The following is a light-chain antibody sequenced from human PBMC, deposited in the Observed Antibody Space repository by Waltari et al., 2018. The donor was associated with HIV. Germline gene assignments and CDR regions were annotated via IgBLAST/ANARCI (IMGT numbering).Light chain of an antibody. J-gene: IGLJ2*01. CDR3: QSYDSSRSGVV. V-gene: IGLV1-40*01. CDR1: NSNIGAGYD. Sequence: QSVLTQPPSVSGAPGPRVTISCTGSNSNIGAGYDVHWYQQLPGTAPKLLIYGNSKRPSGVPDRFSGAKSGTSASLAITGLQAEDEADYYCQSYDSSRSGVVFGGGTKLTVL. CDR2: GNS.